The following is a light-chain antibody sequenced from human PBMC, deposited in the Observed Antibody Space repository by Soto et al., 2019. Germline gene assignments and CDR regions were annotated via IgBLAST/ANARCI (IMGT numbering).Light chain of an antibody. CDR2: DVS. V-gene: IGLV2-11*01. Sequence: QSALTQPRSVSGSPGRSVTISCTGTSGDVGAYNYVSWYQHHPGKAPKVMIYDVSKRPSGVPDRFSGSKSGNTASLTISGLQAEDEGDYYCCSFAGTYTWVFGGGTKVTVL. CDR3: CSFAGTYTWV. CDR1: SGDVGAYNY. J-gene: IGLJ3*02.